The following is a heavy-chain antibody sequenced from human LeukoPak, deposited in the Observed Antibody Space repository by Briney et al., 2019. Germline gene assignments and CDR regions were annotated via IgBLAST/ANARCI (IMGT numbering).Heavy chain of an antibody. CDR1: GGSFSNYY. V-gene: IGHV4-34*01. Sequence: SETLSFTCGVYGGSFSNYYWSWIRQPPGKGLVWIGKINDSGSTNYNPSLKSRVTISVDTSKNQFSLRLSYVTAADTAVYYCARAYSKSSPFDYWGQGTQVTVSS. J-gene: IGHJ4*02. CDR2: INDSGST. D-gene: IGHD6-6*01. CDR3: ARAYSKSSPFDY.